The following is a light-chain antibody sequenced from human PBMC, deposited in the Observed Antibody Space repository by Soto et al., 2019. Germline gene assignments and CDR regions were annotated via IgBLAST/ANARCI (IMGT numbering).Light chain of an antibody. Sequence: QSVLTQPLSVSGSPGQSVTVSCTGTSRDIAGYSYVSWFQQHPGKAPQLFIFDVTKRPSGVSDRFSGSKSGNTAALTISGLQDDDEAEYFCSSSAGSYTWIFGSGTKVTVL. CDR1: SRDIAGYSY. CDR2: DVT. V-gene: IGLV2-11*01. CDR3: SSSAGSYTWI. J-gene: IGLJ1*01.